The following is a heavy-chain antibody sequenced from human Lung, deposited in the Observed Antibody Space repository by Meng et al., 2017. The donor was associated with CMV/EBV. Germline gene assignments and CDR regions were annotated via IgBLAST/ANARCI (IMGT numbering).Heavy chain of an antibody. Sequence: TFTALYIHWVQHAPGKGLEWMGLVDPEDGETMYAEKFQGRVSITADLSTDTAYMELSSLTSEDTAIYYCATEEGYCSGTSCGWFDPWGQGTLVTVSS. J-gene: IGHJ5*02. V-gene: IGHV1-69-2*01. CDR1: TFTALY. CDR3: ATEEGYCSGTSCGWFDP. D-gene: IGHD2-15*01. CDR2: VDPEDGET.